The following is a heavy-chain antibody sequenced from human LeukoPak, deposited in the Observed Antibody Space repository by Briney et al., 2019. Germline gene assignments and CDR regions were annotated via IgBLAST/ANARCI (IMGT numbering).Heavy chain of an antibody. V-gene: IGHV3-23*01. CDR2: ISGSGGST. D-gene: IGHD2-15*01. Sequence: GGSLRLSCAASGFTFSNYAVSWVRQAPGKGLEWVSAISGSGGSTYYADSMKGRFTISRDNAKNTLYLQMNSLRAEDTAVYYCAKTGVVEASDYWGQGTLVTVSS. CDR1: GFTFSNYA. CDR3: AKTGVVEASDY. J-gene: IGHJ4*02.